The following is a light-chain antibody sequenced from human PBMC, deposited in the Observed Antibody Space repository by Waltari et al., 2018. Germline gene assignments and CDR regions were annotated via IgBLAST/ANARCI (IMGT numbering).Light chain of an antibody. CDR1: SSDVGGYNY. J-gene: IGLJ2*01. V-gene: IGLV2-14*01. Sequence: QSALTQPASVSGSPGQSITLSCPGTSSDVGGYNYASWSQQHPGKAPKLMIYEVSNRPSGVSNRFSGSKSGNTASLTISGLQAEDEADYYCSSYTSSSTLYVVFGGGTKLTVL. CDR3: SSYTSSSTLYVV. CDR2: EVS.